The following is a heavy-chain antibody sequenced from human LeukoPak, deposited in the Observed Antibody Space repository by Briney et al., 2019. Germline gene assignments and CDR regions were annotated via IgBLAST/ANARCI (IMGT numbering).Heavy chain of an antibody. D-gene: IGHD3-10*01. J-gene: IGHJ3*02. CDR1: GGSFSGYY. Sequence: PSETLSLTCAVYGGSFSGYYWSWIRQPPGKGLEWIGSIYYSGSTYYNPSLKSRVTISVDTSKNQFSLKLSSVTAADTAVYYCARPPRYYYGSGSYYNGDAFDIWGQGTMVTVSS. CDR3: ARPPRYYYGSGSYYNGDAFDI. V-gene: IGHV4-34*01. CDR2: IYYSGST.